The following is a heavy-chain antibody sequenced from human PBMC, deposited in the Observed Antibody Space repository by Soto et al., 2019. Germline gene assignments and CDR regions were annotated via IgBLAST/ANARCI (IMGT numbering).Heavy chain of an antibody. D-gene: IGHD2-2*03. CDR3: ARLNGYCISTNCHGFYGMDV. V-gene: IGHV4-39*01. J-gene: IGHJ6*02. Sequence: SETLSLTCSVSGGFVSSSSYSWGWIRQSPGKGLEWIGTMYSSENTYYNPSLLSRVTISVDTSKNEFSLRLSSVTAADTAVYYCARLNGYCISTNCHGFYGMDVWGQGTTVTVSS. CDR2: MYSSENT. CDR1: GGFVSSSSYS.